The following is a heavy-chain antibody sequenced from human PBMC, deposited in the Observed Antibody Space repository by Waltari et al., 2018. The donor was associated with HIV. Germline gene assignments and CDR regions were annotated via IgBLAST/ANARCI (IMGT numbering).Heavy chain of an antibody. V-gene: IGHV3-15*01. D-gene: IGHD3-16*01. CDR1: GFTFSAAW. CDR3: TTVGGGTRDY. Sequence: EVLLVESGGGLGKPGGSLRLSCAASGFTFSAAWMSWVRRARGKGLEGVGRIKSNTDGGTTDYAAPGKGRFTISRDDSKTTLYLEMNSLKTEDTAVYYRTTVGGGTRDYWGQGTLITVSS. CDR2: IKSNTDGGTT. J-gene: IGHJ4*02.